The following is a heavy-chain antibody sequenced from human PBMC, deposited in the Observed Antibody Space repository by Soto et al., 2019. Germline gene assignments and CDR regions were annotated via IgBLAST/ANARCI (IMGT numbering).Heavy chain of an antibody. D-gene: IGHD1-26*01. Sequence: PGGSLRLSCAASGFTFSSYGIHLVRQAPGKGLEWVAVISYDGSNKYYADSVKGRFTISRDNSKNTLYLQMNSLRAEDTAVYYCAKTAVGATTVFDYWGQGTLVTVSS. CDR3: AKTAVGATTVFDY. J-gene: IGHJ4*02. V-gene: IGHV3-30*18. CDR2: ISYDGSNK. CDR1: GFTFSSYG.